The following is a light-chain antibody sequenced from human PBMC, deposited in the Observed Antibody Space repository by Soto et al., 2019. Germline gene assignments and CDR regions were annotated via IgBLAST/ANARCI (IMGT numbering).Light chain of an antibody. J-gene: IGLJ1*01. CDR3: RSHTSGSTRV. Sequence: QSVLTQPASVSGSPGQSITISCTGTSSDIGGYDYVSWYQQHPDKAPKLMIYEVTNRPSGVSNRFSGSKSGNTASLTISGLQAEDEADYYCRSHTSGSTRVFGTGTKVTVL. CDR1: SSDIGGYDY. CDR2: EVT. V-gene: IGLV2-14*01.